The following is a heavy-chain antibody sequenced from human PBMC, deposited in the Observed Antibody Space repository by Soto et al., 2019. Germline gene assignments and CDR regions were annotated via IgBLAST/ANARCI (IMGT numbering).Heavy chain of an antibody. CDR1: GYTFTSYF. CDR3: ARDLHSSSWFNWFDP. CDR2: IHPSGGST. J-gene: IGHJ5*02. V-gene: IGHV1-46*01. D-gene: IGHD6-13*01. Sequence: ASVKVSCKASGYTFTSYFMHWVRQAPGQGPEWMGLIHPSGGSTTCAQKFQVRVTMIRDTSPSTVYMELSSLRSEDTAVYYCARDLHSSSWFNWFDPWGQGTLVTVSS.